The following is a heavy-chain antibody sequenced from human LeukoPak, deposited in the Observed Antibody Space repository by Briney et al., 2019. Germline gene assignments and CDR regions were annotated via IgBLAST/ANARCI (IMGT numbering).Heavy chain of an antibody. D-gene: IGHD7-27*01. CDR3: ARDRDGANSNWFDP. V-gene: IGHV4-31*03. J-gene: IGHJ5*02. CDR2: IYFNGNT. CDR1: GGSISSANFY. Sequence: KTSETLSLTCTVSGGSISSANFYWNWIRQHPHPGKGLEWIGSIYFNGNTLYNPSLKSRLTISIDTSKNQSSLKLTSLTAADTAMYYCARDRDGANSNWFDPWGQGTLVTVSS.